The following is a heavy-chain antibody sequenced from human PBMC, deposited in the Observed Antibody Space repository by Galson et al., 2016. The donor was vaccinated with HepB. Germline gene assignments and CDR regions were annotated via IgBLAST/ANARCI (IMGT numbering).Heavy chain of an antibody. CDR2: ISWNSRHI. V-gene: IGHV3-9*01. Sequence: SLRLSCAASGFIFDDYALHWVRQVPGKGLEWVAVISWNSRHIGYADSVQGRFTISRDNAKNILYLQMSSLRADDTAFYFCTSDPNAVGPSYFDSWGQGTLVTVSA. J-gene: IGHJ4*02. CDR3: TSDPNAVGPSYFDS. D-gene: IGHD3-16*01. CDR1: GFIFDDYA.